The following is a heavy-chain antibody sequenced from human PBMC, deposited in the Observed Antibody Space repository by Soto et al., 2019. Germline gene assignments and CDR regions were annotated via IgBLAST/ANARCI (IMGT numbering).Heavy chain of an antibody. CDR1: GYSFTSYW. CDR3: ARSGGDTAMVPYGMDV. J-gene: IGHJ6*02. D-gene: IGHD5-18*01. V-gene: IGHV5-51*01. Sequence: TRGESLKISCKGSGYSFTSYWIGWVRQMPGKGLEWMGIIYPGDSDTRYSPSFQGQVTISADKSISTAYLQWSSLKASDTAMYYCARSGGDTAMVPYGMDVWGQGTTVTVS. CDR2: IYPGDSDT.